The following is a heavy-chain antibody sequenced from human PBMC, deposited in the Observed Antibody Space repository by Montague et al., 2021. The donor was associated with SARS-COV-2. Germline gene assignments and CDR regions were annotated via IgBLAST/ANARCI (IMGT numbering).Heavy chain of an antibody. J-gene: IGHJ5*02. CDR2: IYYSGST. Sequence: SETLSLTCTVSGGSISSYYWSWIRQSPGKGLEWIGYIYYSGSTNYNPSLKSRVTISVDTSKNQFSLKLSSVTAADTAVYYCATQPCTNGVCENWFDPWGQGTLVTVSS. V-gene: IGHV4-59*01. D-gene: IGHD2-8*01. CDR3: ATQPCTNGVCENWFDP. CDR1: GGSISSYY.